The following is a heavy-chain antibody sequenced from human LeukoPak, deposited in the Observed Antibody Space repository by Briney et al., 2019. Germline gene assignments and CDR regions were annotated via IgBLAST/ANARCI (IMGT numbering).Heavy chain of an antibody. V-gene: IGHV3-23*01. Sequence: GGSLRLSCAASGFIFSSNIMNWVRQAPGKGLEWVSTISGSGGVYTYYADSVKGRFTISRDNSKNTLYLQMNSLRAEDTAVYYCAKGHGHDYWGQGTLVTVSS. CDR1: GFIFSSNI. J-gene: IGHJ4*02. D-gene: IGHD5-24*01. CDR3: AKGHGHDY. CDR2: ISGSGGVYT.